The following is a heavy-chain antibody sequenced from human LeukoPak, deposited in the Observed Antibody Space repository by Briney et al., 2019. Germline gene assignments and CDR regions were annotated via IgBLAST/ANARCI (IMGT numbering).Heavy chain of an antibody. V-gene: IGHV4-59*08. CDR2: IYYSGST. CDR3: ARFENSGYDFSFDY. D-gene: IGHD5-12*01. J-gene: IGHJ4*02. Sequence: PSETLSLTCTVSGGSISSYYWSWIRQPPGKGLEWIGYIYYSGSTNYNPPLKSRVTISVDTSKNQFSLKLSSVTAADTAVYYCARFENSGYDFSFDYWGQGTLVTVSS. CDR1: GGSISSYY.